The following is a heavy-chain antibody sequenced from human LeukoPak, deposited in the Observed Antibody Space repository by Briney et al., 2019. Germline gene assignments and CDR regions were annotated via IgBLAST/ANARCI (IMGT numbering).Heavy chain of an antibody. Sequence: GSLRLSCTASGFTFSSYGMHWVRQAPGKGLEWVAVIWSDGSNKYYADSVKGRFTISRDNSKNTLYLQMNSLRAEDTAVYFCASETEAGGSLGYWGQGTLVAVSS. D-gene: IGHD2-15*01. CDR2: IWSDGSNK. J-gene: IGHJ4*02. V-gene: IGHV3-33*01. CDR1: GFTFSSYG. CDR3: ASETEAGGSLGY.